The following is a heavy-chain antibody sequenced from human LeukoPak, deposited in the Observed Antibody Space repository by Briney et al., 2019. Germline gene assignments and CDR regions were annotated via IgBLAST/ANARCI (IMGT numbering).Heavy chain of an antibody. CDR2: IYYSGST. J-gene: IGHJ5*01. CDR1: GGSISSYY. CDR3: ARVTYTGSYPNWFDS. D-gene: IGHD1-26*01. V-gene: IGHV4-59*01. Sequence: SETLSLTCTVSGGSISSYYWSWIRQPPGKGLEWIGYIYYSGSTNYNPSLKSRVTISVDTSKNQFPLKLGSVTAADTAVYYCARVTYTGSYPNWFDSWGQGTLVTVSS.